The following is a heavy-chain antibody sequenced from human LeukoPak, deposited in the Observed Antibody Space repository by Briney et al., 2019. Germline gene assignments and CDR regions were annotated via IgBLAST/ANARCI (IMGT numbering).Heavy chain of an antibody. CDR3: AKSFYGGWWFDY. J-gene: IGHJ4*02. CDR1: GFTFDDYA. V-gene: IGHV3-9*01. CDR2: ISWNSGSI. Sequence: GGSLRVSCAASGFTFDDYAMHWVRQAPGKGLEWVSGISWNSGSIGYADSVKGRFTISRDNAKNSLYLQMNSLRAEDTALYYCAKSFYGGWWFDYWGQGTLVTVSS. D-gene: IGHD6-19*01.